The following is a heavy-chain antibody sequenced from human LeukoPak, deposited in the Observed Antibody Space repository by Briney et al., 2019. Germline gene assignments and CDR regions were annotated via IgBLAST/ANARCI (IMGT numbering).Heavy chain of an antibody. V-gene: IGHV3-21*01. Sequence: GGSRRLSCAASGFSFSRFSMNWVRPAPGKGLEWVSSISSSGSPTYYADSVKGRFTISRDNAKNTLYLQMNSLRAEDTAVYYCAGAQYSSGWHFFDYWGQGTLVTVSS. CDR2: ISSSGSPT. CDR1: GFSFSRFS. CDR3: AGAQYSSGWHFFDY. D-gene: IGHD6-19*01. J-gene: IGHJ4*02.